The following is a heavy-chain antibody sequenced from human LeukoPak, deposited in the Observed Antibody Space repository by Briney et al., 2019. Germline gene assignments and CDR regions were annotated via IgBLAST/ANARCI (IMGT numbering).Heavy chain of an antibody. D-gene: IGHD2-2*01. Sequence: ASVKVSCKASGYTFTGYYMHWVRQAPGQGLEWMGWINPNSGGTNYAQKFQGRVTMTRDTSISTAYMELSRLRSDDTAVYYCARGRYCSSTSCSGYFDYWGQGTLVTVSS. CDR3: ARGRYCSSTSCSGYFDY. V-gene: IGHV1-2*02. CDR1: GYTFTGYY. CDR2: INPNSGGT. J-gene: IGHJ4*02.